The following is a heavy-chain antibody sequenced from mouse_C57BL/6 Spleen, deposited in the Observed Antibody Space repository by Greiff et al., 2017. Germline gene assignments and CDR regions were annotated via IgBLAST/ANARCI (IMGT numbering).Heavy chain of an antibody. J-gene: IGHJ4*01. D-gene: IGHD2-5*01. CDR1: GFSFNTYA. CDR2: IRSKSNNYAT. Sequence: EVKVEESGGGLVQPKGSLKLSCAASGFSFNTYAMNWVRQAPGKGLEWVARIRSKSNNYATYYADSVKDRFTISRDDSESMLYLQMNNLKTEDTAMYYCVRSNDYYAMDYWGQGTSVTVSS. V-gene: IGHV10-1*01. CDR3: VRSNDYYAMDY.